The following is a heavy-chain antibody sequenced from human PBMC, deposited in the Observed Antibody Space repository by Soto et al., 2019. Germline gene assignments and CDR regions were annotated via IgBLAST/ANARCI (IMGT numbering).Heavy chain of an antibody. D-gene: IGHD5-12*01. CDR1: GFTFNSYD. Sequence: EVQLVESGGDLVQPGGSLRLSCTASGFTFNSYDMNWVRQAPGKGLEWISYISSSGTIYYPDSVKGRFTISRDNAKNSLYLQMNSLRDDDTAVYYCARGGYDYRNFAYWGQGTLVTVSS. CDR2: ISSSGTI. CDR3: ARGGYDYRNFAY. J-gene: IGHJ4*02. V-gene: IGHV3-48*02.